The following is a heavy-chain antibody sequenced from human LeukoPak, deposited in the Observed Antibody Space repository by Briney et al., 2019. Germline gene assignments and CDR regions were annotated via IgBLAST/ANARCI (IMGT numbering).Heavy chain of an antibody. CDR1: GGSISSGGHS. CDR2: IYHSGSGST. Sequence: SEALSLTCTVSGGSISSGGHSWSWIRQPPGKGLEWIGYIYHSGSGSTYYNPSLKSRVTISIDKSKNQFSLKLNSVTAADTAVYYCARVGSSTNGEIDYWGQGTLVTVSS. CDR3: ARVGSSTNGEIDY. D-gene: IGHD2-2*01. V-gene: IGHV4-30-2*01. J-gene: IGHJ4*02.